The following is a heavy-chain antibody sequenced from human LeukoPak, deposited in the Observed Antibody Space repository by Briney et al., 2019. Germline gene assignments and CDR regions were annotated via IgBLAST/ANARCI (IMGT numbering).Heavy chain of an antibody. J-gene: IGHJ4*02. CDR2: ISYDGSNK. D-gene: IGHD2-2*01. CDR1: GFTFSSYG. Sequence: GGSLRLSCAASGFTFSSYGMHWVRQAPGKGLERVAVISYDGSNKYYADSVKGRFTISRDNSKNTLYLQMNSLRAEDTAVYYCAKETQDIVVVPAAMRFDYWGQGTLVTVSS. V-gene: IGHV3-30*18. CDR3: AKETQDIVVVPAAMRFDY.